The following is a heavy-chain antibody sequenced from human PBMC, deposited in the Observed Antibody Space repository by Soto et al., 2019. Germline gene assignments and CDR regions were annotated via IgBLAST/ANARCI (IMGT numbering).Heavy chain of an antibody. Sequence: PGGSLRLSCAASGFTFSSYSMNWVRQAPGKGLEWVSYISSSSSTIYYADSVKGRFTISRDNAKNSLYLQMNSLRAEDTAVYYCARPHDYGDYEGAFDIWGQGTMVTVSS. J-gene: IGHJ3*02. D-gene: IGHD4-17*01. CDR3: ARPHDYGDYEGAFDI. V-gene: IGHV3-48*01. CDR2: ISSSSSTI. CDR1: GFTFSSYS.